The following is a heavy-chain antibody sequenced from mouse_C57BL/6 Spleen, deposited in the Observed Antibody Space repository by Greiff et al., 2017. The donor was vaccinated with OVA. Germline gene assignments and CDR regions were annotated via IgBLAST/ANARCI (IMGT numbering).Heavy chain of an antibody. J-gene: IGHJ1*03. CDR2: ISSGSSTI. CDR1: GFTFSDYG. D-gene: IGHD1-1*02. CDR3: ARRGNMGYFDD. V-gene: IGHV5-17*01. Sequence: EVQLVQSGGGLVKPGGSLKLSCAASGFTFSDYGMHWVRQAPEQGLEWIAYISSGSSTIYYADTVKGRFTLSRDNAKTTLFLHMTSLRSEDTAKYYCARRGNMGYFDDWGTGTTVTVSS.